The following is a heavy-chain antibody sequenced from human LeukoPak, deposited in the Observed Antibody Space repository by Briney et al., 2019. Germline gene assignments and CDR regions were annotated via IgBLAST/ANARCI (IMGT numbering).Heavy chain of an antibody. CDR1: GYTFTIYD. V-gene: IGHV1-8*01. CDR2: MNPNSGNT. CDR3: ARSPYDFWSGYHYYYGMDV. J-gene: IGHJ6*02. Sequence: ASVTVSFTASGYTFTIYDIHWVRQAPGQGLGWMGWMNPNSGNTGYAQKFQGRVTMTRNTSISTAYMELSSLRSEDTAVYYCARSPYDFWSGYHYYYGMDVWGQGTTVTVSS. D-gene: IGHD3-3*01.